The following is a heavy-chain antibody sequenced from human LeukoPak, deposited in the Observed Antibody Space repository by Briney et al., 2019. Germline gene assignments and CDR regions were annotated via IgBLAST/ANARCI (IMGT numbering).Heavy chain of an antibody. CDR1: GFTVSDNY. CDR3: ARELTLDGMDV. Sequence: GGSLKLSCAASGFTVSDNYMSWVRQAPGKGLEWVSVIYSGGSTYYSDSVKGRFTISRDNSKNTLFLQMNSLRAEDTAVYYCARELTLDGMDVWGQGTTVTVSS. J-gene: IGHJ6*02. CDR2: IYSGGST. D-gene: IGHD6-13*01. V-gene: IGHV3-66*01.